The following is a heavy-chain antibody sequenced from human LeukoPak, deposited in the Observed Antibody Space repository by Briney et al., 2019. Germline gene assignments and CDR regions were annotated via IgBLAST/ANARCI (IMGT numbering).Heavy chain of an antibody. CDR2: VSYSGST. Sequence: KPSETLSLTCTVSGGFISGSGYYWGWIRQPPGKGLEWIGTVSYSGSTNYNPSLKSRVTISVDTSKNQFSLKLSSVTAADTAVYYCARANKPELLWFGEFQDYGMDVWGQGTTVTVSS. CDR3: ARANKPELLWFGEFQDYGMDV. V-gene: IGHV4-39*07. J-gene: IGHJ6*02. D-gene: IGHD3-10*01. CDR1: GGFISGSGYY.